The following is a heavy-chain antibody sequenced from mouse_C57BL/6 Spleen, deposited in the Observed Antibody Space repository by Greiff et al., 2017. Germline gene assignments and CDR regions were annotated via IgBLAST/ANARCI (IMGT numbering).Heavy chain of an antibody. V-gene: IGHV7-3*01. Sequence: EVQLQESGGGLVQPGGSLSLSCAASGFTFTDYYMSWVRQPPGKALEWLGFIRNKANGYTTEYSASVKGRFTISRDNSQSILYLQMNALRAEDSATYYCARFYYYGTMGFAYWGQGTLVTVSA. J-gene: IGHJ3*01. CDR2: IRNKANGYTT. CDR3: ARFYYYGTMGFAY. D-gene: IGHD1-1*01. CDR1: GFTFTDYY.